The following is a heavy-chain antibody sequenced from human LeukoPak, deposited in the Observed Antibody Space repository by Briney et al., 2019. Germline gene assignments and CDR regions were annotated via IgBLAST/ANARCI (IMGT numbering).Heavy chain of an antibody. CDR2: IYYSGSS. Sequence: SETLSLTCTVSGGSVSSYYWNLVRQPPGKGLEWIGYIYYSGSSNYNPSLKSRVTISVDTSKNQFSLKLSSVTAADTAMYYCARDLARGRSGLDYWGQGTLVTVSS. D-gene: IGHD3-3*01. CDR3: ARDLARGRSGLDY. V-gene: IGHV4-59*02. J-gene: IGHJ4*02. CDR1: GGSVSSYY.